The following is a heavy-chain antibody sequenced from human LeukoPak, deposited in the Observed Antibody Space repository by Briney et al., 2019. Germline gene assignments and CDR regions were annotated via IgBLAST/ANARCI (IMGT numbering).Heavy chain of an antibody. V-gene: IGHV4-59*01. CDR3: TRDLTGGLYFDY. CDR1: GGSISSYY. D-gene: IGHD7-27*01. CDR2: IYYRGIT. Sequence: PSETLSLTCTVSGGSISSYYWSWIRQPPGKGLEWIGSIYYRGITNYNPSLKSRVSISVDTSKNQFSLRLSSVTAADTAIYYCTRDLTGGLYFDYWGQGTLVTVSS. J-gene: IGHJ4*02.